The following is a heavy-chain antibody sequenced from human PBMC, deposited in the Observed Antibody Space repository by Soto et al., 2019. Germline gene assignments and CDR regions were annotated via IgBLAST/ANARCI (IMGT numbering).Heavy chain of an antibody. V-gene: IGHV1-69*02. CDR2: IIPILGIA. Sequence: QVQLVQSGAEVKKPGSSVKVSCKASGGTFSSYTISWVRQAPGHGLEWMGRIIPILGIANYAQKFQGRVTXTADKATSTAYMELSSLRSEDTAVYYCAMEYCSSTSCYRDYWGQGTLVTVSS. D-gene: IGHD2-2*02. CDR3: AMEYCSSTSCYRDY. CDR1: GGTFSSYT. J-gene: IGHJ4*02.